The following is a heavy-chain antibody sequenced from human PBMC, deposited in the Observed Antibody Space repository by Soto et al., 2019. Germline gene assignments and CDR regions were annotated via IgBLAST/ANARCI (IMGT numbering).Heavy chain of an antibody. D-gene: IGHD3-16*01. V-gene: IGHV4-59*01. J-gene: IGHJ6*02. CDR2: FYNGGMS. CDR1: CGSIRSYY. CDR3: ARISSVDPYVYVEDGLVV. Sequence: SGTLSRTGSVSCGSIRSYYWSWIRQSPEKGLEWIGYFYNGGMSNYYASLEGRVTMSVDTSKNHISLSQWSVTVADMAVYFCARISSVDPYVYVEDGLVVWGQGSTVTLS.